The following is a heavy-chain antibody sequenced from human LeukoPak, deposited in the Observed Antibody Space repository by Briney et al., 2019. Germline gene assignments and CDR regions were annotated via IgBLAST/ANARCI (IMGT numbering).Heavy chain of an antibody. J-gene: IGHJ4*02. CDR3: ARGYCSTTRCYYFDL. V-gene: IGHV5-51*01. Sequence: GESLKISCKGYGYTFTSYWIGWVRQMPGKGLESMAIIHPDDSDTKYSPSFQGQVTISVDKSINTAYLQWSSLEASDTAMYYCARGYCSTTRCYYFDLWGQGTLVTVSS. CDR2: IHPDDSDT. D-gene: IGHD2-2*01. CDR1: GYTFTSYW.